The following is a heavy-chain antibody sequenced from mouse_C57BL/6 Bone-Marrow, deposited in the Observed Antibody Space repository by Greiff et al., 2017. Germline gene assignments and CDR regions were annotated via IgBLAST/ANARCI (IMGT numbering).Heavy chain of an antibody. J-gene: IGHJ3*01. V-gene: IGHV1-4*01. CDR3: ARSDYGPWFAY. CDR2: INPSSGYT. Sequence: QVQLQQSGAELARPGASVKMSCKASGYTFTSYTMHWVKQRPGQGLEWIGYINPSSGYTKYNQKFKDKDTLTADKSSSTAYMQLSSLTSEDSAVYYCARSDYGPWFAYWGQGTLVTVSA. D-gene: IGHD1-2*01. CDR1: GYTFTSYT.